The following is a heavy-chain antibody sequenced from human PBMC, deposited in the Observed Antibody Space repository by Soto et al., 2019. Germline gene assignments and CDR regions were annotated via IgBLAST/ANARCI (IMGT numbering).Heavy chain of an antibody. J-gene: IGHJ3*02. CDR3: AKDRGYYDSSGYYYDPAIDAFDI. V-gene: IGHV3-23*01. CDR2: ISGSGGST. D-gene: IGHD3-22*01. Sequence: GGSLRLSSAASGFNFISYAMSWVRQAPGKGLEWVSAISGSGGSTYYADPVKGRFTISRDNSKNTLYLQMNSLRAEDTAVYYCAKDRGYYDSSGYYYDPAIDAFDIWGQGTMVTVSS. CDR1: GFNFISYA.